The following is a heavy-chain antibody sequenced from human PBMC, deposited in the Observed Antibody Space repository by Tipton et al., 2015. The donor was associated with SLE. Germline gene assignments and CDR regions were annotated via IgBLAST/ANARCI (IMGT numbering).Heavy chain of an antibody. CDR3: AREGDGYIYYYYGMDV. D-gene: IGHD5-24*01. J-gene: IGHJ6*02. Sequence: GSLRLSCAASGFTFSSYTMNWVRQAPGKGLEWVSSISGDSSYKFYADSLKGRFTISRDNAKNSLYLQMNSLRAEDTAVYYCAREGDGYIYYYYGMDVWGQGTTVTVSS. V-gene: IGHV3-21*01. CDR2: ISGDSSYK. CDR1: GFTFSSYT.